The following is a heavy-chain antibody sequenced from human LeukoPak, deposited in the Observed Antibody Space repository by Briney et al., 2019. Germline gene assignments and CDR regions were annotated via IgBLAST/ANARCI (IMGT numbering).Heavy chain of an antibody. CDR3: ARVGPENLSTVVTYYFDY. D-gene: IGHD4-23*01. CDR1: GYTFTSYG. V-gene: IGHV1-18*01. CDR2: ISAYNGNT. J-gene: IGHJ4*02. Sequence: ASVKVSCTASGYTFTSYGISWVRQAPGQGLEWMGWISAYNGNTNYAQKLQGRVTMTTDTSTSTAYMELRSLRSDDTAVYYCARVGPENLSTVVTYYFDYWGQGTLVTVSS.